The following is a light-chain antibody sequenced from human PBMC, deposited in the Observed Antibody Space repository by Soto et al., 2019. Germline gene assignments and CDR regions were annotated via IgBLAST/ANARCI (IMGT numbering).Light chain of an antibody. J-gene: IGKJ1*01. Sequence: EIVMTQSPATLSVSPGERATLSCRASQSVNSNLVWYQQKPGQAPRLLIYGAATRATGIPGTFSGSGDGTKFTLTISSLQSEDFAVYSCVQCNNCHWRFGQGTKVEIK. V-gene: IGKV3-15*01. CDR2: GAA. CDR1: QSVNSN. CDR3: VQCNNCHWR.